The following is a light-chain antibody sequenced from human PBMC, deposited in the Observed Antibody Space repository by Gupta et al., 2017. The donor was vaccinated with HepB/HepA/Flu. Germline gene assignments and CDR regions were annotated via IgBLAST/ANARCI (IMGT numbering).Light chain of an antibody. CDR1: SSDVGSYNY. CDR3: NSYTTSSTYV. V-gene: IGLV2-14*01. CDR2: DVS. Sequence: QSALTQPASVSGSPGQSITISCTGTSSDVGSYNYVSWYQQHPGKAPKLMIYDVSNWPSGVSDRFSGSKSGNTAALTISGLQAEDEADYYCNSYTTSSTYVFGAGTKGTVL. J-gene: IGLJ1*01.